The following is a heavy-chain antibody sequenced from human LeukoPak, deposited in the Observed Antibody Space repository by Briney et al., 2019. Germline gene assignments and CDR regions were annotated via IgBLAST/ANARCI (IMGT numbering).Heavy chain of an antibody. CDR3: ARGGVLLWFREKNWFDP. D-gene: IGHD3-10*01. CDR2: ISSSRSII. V-gene: IGHV3-48*02. CDR1: GFTFSSYS. Sequence: GGSLRLSCAASGFTFSSYSMNWVRQAPGKGLEWVSYISSSRSIIYYADSVKGRVTISRDNAKNSLYLQMNSLRDEDPAVYYCARGGVLLWFREKNWFDPWGQGTLVTVSS. J-gene: IGHJ5*02.